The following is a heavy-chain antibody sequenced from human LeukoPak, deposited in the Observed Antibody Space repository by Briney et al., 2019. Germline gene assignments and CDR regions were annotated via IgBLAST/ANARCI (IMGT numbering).Heavy chain of an antibody. CDR2: IYSGGST. Sequence: GGSLRLSCAASGFTVSNNWMNWVRQAPGKGLEWVSLIYSGGSTYYADSVKGRFTISRDNSKNTLYLQMNSLRAEDTAVYYCAKGRDYYGSGSYEFQHWGQGTLVTVSS. V-gene: IGHV3-53*01. CDR3: AKGRDYYGSGSYEFQH. D-gene: IGHD3-10*01. CDR1: GFTVSNNW. J-gene: IGHJ1*01.